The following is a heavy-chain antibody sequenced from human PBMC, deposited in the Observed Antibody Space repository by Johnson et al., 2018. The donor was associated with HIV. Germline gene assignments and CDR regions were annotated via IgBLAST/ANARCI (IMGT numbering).Heavy chain of an antibody. CDR2: VNVDGSYT. CDR1: RFTFTNYW. CDR3: AREMVTTGFRAVDL. D-gene: IGHD1-1*01. Sequence: VQLVESGGGLVQPGGSLRLSFAASRFTFTNYWMHWVRQAPGKGLVWVSRVNVDGSYTTYADAVKGRFTISRDNAKNTLYLQMPSLRAEDTAVYFCAREMVTTGFRAVDLWGQGTMVTVSS. V-gene: IGHV3-74*01. J-gene: IGHJ3*01.